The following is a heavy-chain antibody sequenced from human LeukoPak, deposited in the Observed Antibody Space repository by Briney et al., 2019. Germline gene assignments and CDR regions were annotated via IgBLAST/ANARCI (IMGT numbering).Heavy chain of an antibody. V-gene: IGHV4-39*01. D-gene: IGHD3-22*01. CDR1: GGSIRSSYYY. CDR3: ATYGSSGYYERDDFDY. CDR2: IYDSGST. J-gene: IGHJ4*02. Sequence: SETLSLTCTVSGGSIRSSYYYWGWIRQPPGKGLEWIGSIYDSGSTYYNPSLKSRVTISVDTSKNQFSLKLNSVTAADTAVYYCATYGSSGYYERDDFDYWDQGTLVTVSS.